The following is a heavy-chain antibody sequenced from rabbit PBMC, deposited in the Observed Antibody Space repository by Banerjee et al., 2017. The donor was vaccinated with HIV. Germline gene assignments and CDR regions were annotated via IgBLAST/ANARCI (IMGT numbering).Heavy chain of an antibody. Sequence: QSLEESGGDPVKPGASLTLTCTASGFSFSSSDWICWVRQAPGKGLEWIACIYGGSSGSSHYATWAKGRFTISKMPSTTVTLQMTSLTAADTATYFCARDLAGVIGWNFGLWGQGTLVTVS. CDR1: GFSFSSSDW. J-gene: IGHJ3*01. V-gene: IGHV1S40*01. CDR3: ARDLAGVIGWNFGL. CDR2: IYGGSSGSS. D-gene: IGHD4-1*01.